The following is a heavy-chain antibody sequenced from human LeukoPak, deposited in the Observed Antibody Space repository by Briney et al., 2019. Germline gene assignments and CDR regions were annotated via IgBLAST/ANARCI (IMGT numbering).Heavy chain of an antibody. V-gene: IGHV1-69*04. D-gene: IGHD2-8*01. Sequence: SVKVSCKASGGTFSSYAISWVRQAPGQGLEWMGRIIPILGIANYAQKFQGRVTITADKSTSTAYMKLSSLRSEDTAVYYCARVYETTYRFDYWGQGTLVTVSS. J-gene: IGHJ4*02. CDR2: IIPILGIA. CDR3: ARVYETTYRFDY. CDR1: GGTFSSYA.